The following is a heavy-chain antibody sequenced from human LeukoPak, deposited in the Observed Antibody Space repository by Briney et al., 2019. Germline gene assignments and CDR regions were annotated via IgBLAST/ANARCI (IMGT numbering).Heavy chain of an antibody. V-gene: IGHV3-21*01. D-gene: IGHD6-19*01. Sequence: PGGSLRLSCAASGFIFDDYAMHWVRQAPGKGLEWVSSISSSSSYIYYADSLKGRFTISRDNAKNSLYLQMNSLRAEDTAVYYCARRHIAVAGPLDSWGQGTLVTVSS. J-gene: IGHJ4*02. CDR3: ARRHIAVAGPLDS. CDR2: ISSSSSYI. CDR1: GFIFDDYA.